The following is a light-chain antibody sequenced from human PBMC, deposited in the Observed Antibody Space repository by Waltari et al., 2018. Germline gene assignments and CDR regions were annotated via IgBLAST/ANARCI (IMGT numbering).Light chain of an antibody. J-gene: IGKJ2*01. V-gene: IGKV3-20*01. CDR1: QSLRKSY. CDR3: QQYGSSISYT. Sequence: EFVLTQSPGTLSLSPGERANLTCRVSQSLRKSYLAWYQQKPGQAPKPLIYGAYSRATGIPDRFSGSGSGTDFTLTISRLEPEDFAVYYCQQYGSSISYTFGQGTKLEIK. CDR2: GAY.